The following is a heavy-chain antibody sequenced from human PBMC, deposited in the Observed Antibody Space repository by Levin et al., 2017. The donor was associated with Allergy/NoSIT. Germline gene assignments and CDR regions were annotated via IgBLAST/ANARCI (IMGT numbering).Heavy chain of an antibody. CDR1: GYSFTSYW. Sequence: GESLKISCKGSGYSFTSYWIGWVRQMPGKGLEWMGIIYPGDSDTRYSPSFQGQVTISADKSISTAYLQWSSLKASDTAMYYCARQPGLAYQPVHFDYWGQGTLVTVSS. V-gene: IGHV5-51*01. CDR3: ARQPGLAYQPVHFDY. CDR2: IYPGDSDT. D-gene: IGHD2-2*01. J-gene: IGHJ4*02.